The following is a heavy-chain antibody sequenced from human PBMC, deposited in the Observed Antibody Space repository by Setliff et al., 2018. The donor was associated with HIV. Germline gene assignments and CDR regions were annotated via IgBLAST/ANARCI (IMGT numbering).Heavy chain of an antibody. V-gene: IGHV5-51*01. J-gene: IGHJ2*01. D-gene: IGHD2-8*02. Sequence: ISCRVSGYSFTSYWIAWVRQMPGRGLEWVGNIYPGDSDTRYSPSFQGQVTISADGSISTVYLQWSSLKASDTAMYYCARHGTYFTSASYQRPPPGGFDLWGRGTLVTVSS. CDR2: IYPGDSDT. CDR3: ARHGTYFTSASYQRPPPGGFDL. CDR1: GYSFTSYW.